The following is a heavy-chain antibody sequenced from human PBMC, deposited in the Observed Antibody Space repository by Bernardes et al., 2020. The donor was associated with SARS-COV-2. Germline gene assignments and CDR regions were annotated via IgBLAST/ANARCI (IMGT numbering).Heavy chain of an antibody. D-gene: IGHD3-3*01. CDR1: GFSFGTYW. CDR2: ISYDGVNK. V-gene: IGHV3-30*18. J-gene: IGHJ6*02. CDR3: AKAVGIFGVVKTGGMDV. Sequence: GGSLRLSCAGSGFSFGTYWMSWVRQAPGKGLEWVAVISYDGVNKYYGDSVKGRFSISRDNSKKILFLQMNSLRPEDTGVYYCAKAVGIFGVVKTGGMDVWGQGSTVTVSS.